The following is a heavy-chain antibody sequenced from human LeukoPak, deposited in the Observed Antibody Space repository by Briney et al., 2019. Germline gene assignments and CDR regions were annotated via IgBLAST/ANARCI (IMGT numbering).Heavy chain of an antibody. V-gene: IGHV3-48*01. J-gene: IGHJ4*02. CDR2: LSNTGNI. CDR1: GFTFSSYG. CDR3: ARRGDSPMIGDH. Sequence: GRSLRLSCAASGFTFSSYGMNCVRQAPGKGLEWLSYLSNTGNIHYAQSVKGRFTISRDNAKSSLYLQMDGLRAEDTAVYYCARRGDSPMIGDHWGQGILVTVAS. D-gene: IGHD3-10*02.